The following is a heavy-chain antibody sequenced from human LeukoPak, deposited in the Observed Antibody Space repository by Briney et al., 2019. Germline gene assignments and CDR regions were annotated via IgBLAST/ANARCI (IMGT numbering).Heavy chain of an antibody. CDR2: ISSSSTM. J-gene: IGHJ3*02. CDR3: ARGYSSSWFLGAFDI. V-gene: IGHV3-48*04. D-gene: IGHD6-13*01. CDR1: GFTFSSYS. Sequence: PGGSLRLSCAASGFTFSSYSMNWVRQAPGKGLEWVSYISSSSTMYYADSVKGRFTISRDNAKNSLYLQMSSLRAEDTAVYYCARGYSSSWFLGAFDIWGQGTMVTVSS.